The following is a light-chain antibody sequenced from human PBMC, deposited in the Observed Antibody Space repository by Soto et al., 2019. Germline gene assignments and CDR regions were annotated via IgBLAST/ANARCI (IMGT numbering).Light chain of an antibody. CDR2: EDN. V-gene: IGLV6-57*03. CDR3: QSYDSSKEV. CDR1: SGSIASNY. J-gene: IGLJ3*02. Sequence: NFMLTQPHSVSESPGKTVTISCTRSSGSIASNYVQWYQQRPGSAPTTVIYEDNQRPSGVPDRFSGSIDSSSNSASLTISGLKTEDEADYCCQSYDSSKEVFGGGTKVTVL.